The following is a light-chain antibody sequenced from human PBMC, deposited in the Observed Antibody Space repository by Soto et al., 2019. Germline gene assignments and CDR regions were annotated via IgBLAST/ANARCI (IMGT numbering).Light chain of an antibody. Sequence: EIVMTQSPANLSVSPGERATLSCRASQNVSSNLAWYQQKPGQGPRLLIYGASTRATSIPARFSCSGSGTEFTLTINSRQSEDFAVYYCQQYNKWPPYTFGQGTKLEIK. CDR3: QQYNKWPPYT. CDR1: QNVSSN. J-gene: IGKJ2*01. CDR2: GAS. V-gene: IGKV3-15*01.